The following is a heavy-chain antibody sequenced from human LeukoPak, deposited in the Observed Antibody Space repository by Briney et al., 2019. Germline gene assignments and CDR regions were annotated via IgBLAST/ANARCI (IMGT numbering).Heavy chain of an antibody. CDR1: GFTFATYG. Sequence: GGSLRLSCAASGFTFATYGMSWVRQAPGKGLEWVSVAGESAATTHYADSVKGRFFISRDNSKNTVHLQMNNLRAEDTAVYCCAKDSFTVVRGVGSDDAFAVWGQGTMVIVSS. V-gene: IGHV3-23*01. CDR2: AGESAATT. J-gene: IGHJ3*01. CDR3: AKDSFTVVRGVGSDDAFAV. D-gene: IGHD3-10*01.